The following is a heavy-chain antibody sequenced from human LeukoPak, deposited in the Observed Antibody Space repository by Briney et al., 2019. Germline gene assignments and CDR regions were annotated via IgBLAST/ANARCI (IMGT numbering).Heavy chain of an antibody. D-gene: IGHD4-23*01. CDR3: ARARGGYGGNSVFDY. V-gene: IGHV4-4*02. CDR2: IYDNGST. J-gene: IGHJ4*02. Sequence: SETLSLTCAVSGGSISRSNWWSWVRQSPGKGLEWIGEIYDNGSTNYNPSLKSRVTISVDTSKNQFSLKLSSVTAADTAVYYCARARGGYGGNSVFDYWGQGTLVTVSS. CDR1: GGSISRSNW.